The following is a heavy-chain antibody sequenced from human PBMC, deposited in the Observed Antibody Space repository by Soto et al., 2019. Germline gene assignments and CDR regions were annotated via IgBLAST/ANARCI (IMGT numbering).Heavy chain of an antibody. CDR2: IWYDGSNK. CDR3: ASGPYTYYFDY. J-gene: IGHJ4*02. Sequence: GGSLRLSCAASGFTFSSYGMHWVRQAPGKGLEWVAVIWYDGSNKYYADSVKGRFTISRDNSKNTLYLQMNSLRAEDTAVYYCASGPYTYYFDYWGQGTLVTVSS. V-gene: IGHV3-33*01. D-gene: IGHD4-4*01. CDR1: GFTFSSYG.